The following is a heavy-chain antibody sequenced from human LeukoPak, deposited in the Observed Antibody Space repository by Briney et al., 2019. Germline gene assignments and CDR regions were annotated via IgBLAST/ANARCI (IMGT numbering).Heavy chain of an antibody. CDR2: INHSGST. CDR3: AGQWLVDAFDI. D-gene: IGHD6-19*01. J-gene: IGHJ3*02. V-gene: IGHV4-34*08. CDR1: GFTFSDYY. Sequence: KPGGSLRLSCAASGFTFSDYYMSWIRQAPGKGLEWIGEINHSGSTNYNPSLKSRVTISVDTSKNQFSLKLSSVTAADTAVYYCAGQWLVDAFDIWGQGTMVTVSS.